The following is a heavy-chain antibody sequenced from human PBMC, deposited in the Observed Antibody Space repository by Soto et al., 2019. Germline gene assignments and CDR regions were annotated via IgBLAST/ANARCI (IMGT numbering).Heavy chain of an antibody. CDR3: XXXXXXXXXXDY. V-gene: IGHV1-69*01. CDR1: GGTFSSYA. CDR2: IIPIFGTA. Sequence: QVQLVQSGAEVKKPGSSVKVSCKASGGTFSSYAISWVXQXXXXXLEWMGGIIPIFGTANYAQKFQGRVTXXXXXXXXXXXXXXXXXXXXXXXXXXXXXXXXXXXXXDYWGQGTLVTVSS. J-gene: IGHJ4*02.